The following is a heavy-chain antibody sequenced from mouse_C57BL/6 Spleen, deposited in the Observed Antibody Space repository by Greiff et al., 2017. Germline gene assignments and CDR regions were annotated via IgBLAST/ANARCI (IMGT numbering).Heavy chain of an antibody. D-gene: IGHD1-3*01. V-gene: IGHV1-76*01. CDR1: GYTFTDYY. Sequence: QVQLKQSGAELVRPGASVKLSCKASGYTFTDYYINWVKQRPGQGLEWIARIYPGSGNTYYNEKFKGKATLTAEKSSSTAYMQLSSLTSEDSAVYFCASFSSPLSMDYWGQGTSVTVSS. CDR3: ASFSSPLSMDY. CDR2: IYPGSGNT. J-gene: IGHJ4*01.